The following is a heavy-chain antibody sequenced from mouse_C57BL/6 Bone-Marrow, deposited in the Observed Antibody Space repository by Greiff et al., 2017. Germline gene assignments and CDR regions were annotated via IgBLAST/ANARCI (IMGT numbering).Heavy chain of an antibody. Sequence: EVKLVESGEGLVKPGGSLKLSCAASGFTFSSYAMSWVRQTPEKRLEWVAYISSGGDYIYYADTVKGRFTIARDNARNTLYLQMSSLKSEDTAMYYCTRAPSWYFDVWGTGTTVTVSS. CDR3: TRAPSWYFDV. V-gene: IGHV5-9-1*02. CDR2: ISSGGDYI. J-gene: IGHJ1*03. CDR1: GFTFSSYA.